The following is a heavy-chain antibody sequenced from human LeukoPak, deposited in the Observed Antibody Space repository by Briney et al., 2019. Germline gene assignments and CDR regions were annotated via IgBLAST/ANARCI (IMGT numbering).Heavy chain of an antibody. J-gene: IGHJ4*02. Sequence: PGGSLRLSCAASGFTFSSYAMGWVRQAPGKGLEWVSYISSSGTIYYADSVKGRFTISRDNAKNSLFLQMNSLRTEDTALFFCARIYRPFDSWGQGTLVTVCS. CDR1: GFTFSSYA. CDR3: ARIYRPFDS. CDR2: ISSSGTI. D-gene: IGHD1-14*01. V-gene: IGHV3-48*01.